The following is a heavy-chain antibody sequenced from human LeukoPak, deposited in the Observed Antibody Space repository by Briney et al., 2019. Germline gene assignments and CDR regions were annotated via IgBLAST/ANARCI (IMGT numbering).Heavy chain of an antibody. Sequence: ASVKVSFKSSGYTFTVYYMHWVRQAPGQGLEWMGWINPNSGGTNYAQKFQGRVTMTRDTSISTAYMELSRLRSDDTAVYYCARDQRYCSSTSCYSGWFDPWGQGTLVTVSS. CDR1: GYTFTVYY. D-gene: IGHD2-2*02. CDR3: ARDQRYCSSTSCYSGWFDP. V-gene: IGHV1-2*02. J-gene: IGHJ5*02. CDR2: INPNSGGT.